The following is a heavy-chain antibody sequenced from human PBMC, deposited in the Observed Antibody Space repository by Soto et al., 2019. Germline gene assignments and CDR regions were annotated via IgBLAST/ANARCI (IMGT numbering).Heavy chain of an antibody. V-gene: IGHV1-3*01. D-gene: IGHD6-25*01. CDR1: GYTFTSYA. J-gene: IGHJ6*03. Sequence: ASVKVSCKASGYTFTSYAMHWVRQAPGQRLEWMGWINAGNGNTKYSQKFQGRVTITRDTSASTAYMELSSLRSEDTAVYYCARDRLNRKYYYYMDVWGKGTTVTVSS. CDR3: ARDRLNRKYYYYMDV. CDR2: INAGNGNT.